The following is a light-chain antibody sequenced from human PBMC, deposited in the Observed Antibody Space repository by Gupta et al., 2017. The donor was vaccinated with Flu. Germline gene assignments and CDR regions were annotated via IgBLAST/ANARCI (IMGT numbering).Light chain of an antibody. CDR1: QSISSY. V-gene: IGKV1-39*01. J-gene: IGKJ2*01. CDR3: QQSYSTLMYT. CDR2: AAS. Sequence: GDRVTITCRASQSISSYLNWYQQKPGKAPKLLIYAASSLQSGVPSRFSGSGSGTEFTLTISSLQPEDFATYYCQQSYSTLMYTFGQGTKLE.